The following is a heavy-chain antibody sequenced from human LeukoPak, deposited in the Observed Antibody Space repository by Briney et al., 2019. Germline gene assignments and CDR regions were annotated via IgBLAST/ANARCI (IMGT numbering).Heavy chain of an antibody. J-gene: IGHJ4*02. Sequence: GGSLRLPCAASGFTFSSYEMNWVRQAPGKGLEWVSGIVPSGGTTYYADSVNGRFTVSRDNSKNTLYLQMNSLRADDTAVYYCARDSRWIQFDYWGQGTLVTVSS. V-gene: IGHV3-23*01. CDR2: IVPSGGTT. CDR1: GFTFSSYE. D-gene: IGHD5-18*01. CDR3: ARDSRWIQFDY.